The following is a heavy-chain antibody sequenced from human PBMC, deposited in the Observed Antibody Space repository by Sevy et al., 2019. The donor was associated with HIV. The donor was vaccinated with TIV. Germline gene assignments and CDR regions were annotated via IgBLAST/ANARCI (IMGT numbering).Heavy chain of an antibody. CDR3: ARGGYYYDSSGYPNDFYYFDY. Sequence: GGSLRLSCAASGFTFSSYAMHWVRQAPGKGLEWVAVISYDGSNKYYADSVKGRFTISRDNSKNTLYLQMNSPRAEDTAVYYCARGGYYYDSSGYPNDFYYFDYWGQGTLVTVSS. CDR1: GFTFSSYA. D-gene: IGHD3-22*01. CDR2: ISYDGSNK. J-gene: IGHJ4*02. V-gene: IGHV3-30-3*01.